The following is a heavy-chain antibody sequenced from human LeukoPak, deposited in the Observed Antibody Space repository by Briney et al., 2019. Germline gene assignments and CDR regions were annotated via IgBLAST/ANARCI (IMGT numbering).Heavy chain of an antibody. CDR3: AARIAAAGTPEAPYFDY. CDR2: IYYSGST. J-gene: IGHJ4*02. V-gene: IGHV4-59*08. CDR1: GGSISSYY. D-gene: IGHD6-13*01. Sequence: SETLSLTCTVSGGSISSYYWSWIRQPPGKGLEWLGYIYYSGSTNYNPSLKSRVTISVDTSKNQFSLKLSSVTAADTAVYYCAARIAAAGTPEAPYFDYWGQGTLVTVSS.